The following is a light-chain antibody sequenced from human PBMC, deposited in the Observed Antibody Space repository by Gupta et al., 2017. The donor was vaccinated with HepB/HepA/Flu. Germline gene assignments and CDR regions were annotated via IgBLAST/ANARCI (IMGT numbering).Light chain of an antibody. CDR2: DTY. J-gene: IGKJ5*01. CDR3: QQNCSQPWNT. CDR1: QIVSRNY. V-gene: IGKV3D-20*01. Sequence: EIVLTPFPATLSLSPGERATLSCEAIQIVSRNYLDWYKQRPRRAPRLLIYDTYTRASGTADRLSGSGCGKDLSLTISRREQEDFAVYYYQQNCSQPWNTFGQGTLLEIK.